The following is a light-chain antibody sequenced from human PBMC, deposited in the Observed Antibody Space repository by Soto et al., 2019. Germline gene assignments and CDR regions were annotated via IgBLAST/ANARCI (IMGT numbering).Light chain of an antibody. CDR3: SSYTSSTHNYV. CDR2: DVS. Sequence: QSVLTQPASVSGAPGQSTTISCTGTSSDIGGYNYVSWYQQHPGKAPKLMIYDVSNRPSGVSNRFSGSKSGNTASLTISGLQAEDEADYYCSSYTSSTHNYVFGPGPRSPS. CDR1: SSDIGGYNY. J-gene: IGLJ1*01. V-gene: IGLV2-14*01.